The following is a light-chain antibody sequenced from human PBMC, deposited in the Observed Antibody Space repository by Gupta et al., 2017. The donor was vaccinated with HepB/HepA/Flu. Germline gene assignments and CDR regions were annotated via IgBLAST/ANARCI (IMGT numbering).Light chain of an antibody. CDR1: SNDVGGYNY. CDR2: DVT. J-gene: IGLJ3*02. Sequence: QSALTQPASVSGSPGQSITISCTGTSNDVGGYNYVSWYQQHSVKAPKLIIYDVTNRPSGVSNRFSGSKSGKTASLTISGLQAEDEADYYCSSYASSSTLVVLGGGTKVTVL. V-gene: IGLV2-14*03. CDR3: SSYASSSTLVV.